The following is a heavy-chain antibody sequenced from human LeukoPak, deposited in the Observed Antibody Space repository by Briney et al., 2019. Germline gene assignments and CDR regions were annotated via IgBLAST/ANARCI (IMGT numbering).Heavy chain of an antibody. Sequence: ASVKVSCKASGGTFSSYAISRVRQAPGQGLEWMGGIVPIFGTANYAQKFQGRVTITADKSTSTAYMELSSLRSEDTAVYYCARDLVAPFDYWGQGTLVTVSS. CDR2: IVPIFGTA. CDR3: ARDLVAPFDY. V-gene: IGHV1-69*06. D-gene: IGHD5-12*01. CDR1: GGTFSSYA. J-gene: IGHJ4*02.